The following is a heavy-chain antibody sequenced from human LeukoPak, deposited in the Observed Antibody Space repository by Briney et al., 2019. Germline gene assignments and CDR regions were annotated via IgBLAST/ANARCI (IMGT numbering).Heavy chain of an antibody. V-gene: IGHV3-23*01. Sequence: GGSLRLSCAASGFTFSSYAMSWVRQAPGKGLEWVSAISGSGGSTYYADSVKGRFTISRDNSKNTLYLQMNSLRAEDTAVYYCAKDRAPVKVLRSLEWLPSYYFDYWGQGTLVTVSS. D-gene: IGHD3-3*01. J-gene: IGHJ4*02. CDR3: AKDRAPVKVLRSLEWLPSYYFDY. CDR1: GFTFSSYA. CDR2: ISGSGGST.